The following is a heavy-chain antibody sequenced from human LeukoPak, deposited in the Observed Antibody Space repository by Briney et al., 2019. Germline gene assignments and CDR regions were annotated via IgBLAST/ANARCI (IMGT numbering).Heavy chain of an antibody. V-gene: IGHV3-20*04. CDR3: ARIVTVAWSERRPGYYYMDV. D-gene: IGHD1-1*01. CDR1: GFTFDDSG. J-gene: IGHJ6*03. CDR2: INWNGGST. Sequence: GGSLRPSCAASGFTFDDSGMSWVRQPPGKGRGWVPVINWNGGSTGYADSVKGRFTISRDNAKNSLYLQMNRLRAEDTAVYYCARIVTVAWSERRPGYYYMDVWGKGTTVTVSS.